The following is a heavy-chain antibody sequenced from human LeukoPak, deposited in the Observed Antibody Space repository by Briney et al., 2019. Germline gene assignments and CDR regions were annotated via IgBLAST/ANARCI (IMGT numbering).Heavy chain of an antibody. V-gene: IGHV3-73*01. CDR2: IRSRANNYAT. J-gene: IGHJ5*02. Sequence: GSLRLSCAASGFTFSGSAMYWVRQASGKGLEWVGRIRSRANNYATTYAASVKGRFTISRDDSKNTAYLQMNSLKTDDTAVYYCTRGIDSSWYPNDWFDPWGQGTLVTVSS. CDR3: TRGIDSSWYPNDWFDP. D-gene: IGHD6-13*01. CDR1: GFTFSGSA.